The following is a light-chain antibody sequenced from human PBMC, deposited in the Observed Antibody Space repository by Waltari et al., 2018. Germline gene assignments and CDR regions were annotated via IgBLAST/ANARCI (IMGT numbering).Light chain of an antibody. Sequence: DIVMTQSPLSLPVTPGEPASISCRFSQSLLHSNGYNYLDWYLQKPGQSPQLLIYLGSNRASGVPDRFSGSGSGTEFTLTISSLQPDDFATYYCQKYNSYSETFGQGTKVEMK. CDR3: QKYNSYSET. CDR1: QSLLHSNGYNY. V-gene: IGKV2-28*01. J-gene: IGKJ1*01. CDR2: LGS.